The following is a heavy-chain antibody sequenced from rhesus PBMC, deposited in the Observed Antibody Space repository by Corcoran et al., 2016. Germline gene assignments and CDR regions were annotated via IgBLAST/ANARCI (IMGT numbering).Heavy chain of an antibody. CDR3: ARVGPYDLVDY. J-gene: IGHJ4*01. V-gene: IGHV4-122*02. D-gene: IGHD3-40*01. CDR1: GYPISSGYG. Sequence: QLQLQESGPGLVKPSETLSLTCAVSGYPISSGYGWSWIRQPPGKGLEWIGFIFYSGSTSYNPSLKSRVTISRDTARNQFSLKLSSVTAADTAVYYCARVGPYDLVDYWRQGVLVTVSS. CDR2: IFYSGST.